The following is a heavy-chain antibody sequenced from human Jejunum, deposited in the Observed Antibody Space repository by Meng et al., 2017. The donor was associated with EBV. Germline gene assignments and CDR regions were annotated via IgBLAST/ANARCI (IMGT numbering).Heavy chain of an antibody. CDR2: IFHAGNT. CDR1: GASSISTDTW. V-gene: IGHV4-4*02. Sequence: QVHVHESGPGLVKPSGTLSLTCVVSGASSISTDTWWSWVRQPPGKGLEWIGEIFHAGNTNYNPSLKGQVTMSVDTSKNQFSLNLSSVTAADSAVYYCARGSHYTWDVWGQGTLVTVSS. CDR3: ARGSHYTWDV. D-gene: IGHD3-16*01. J-gene: IGHJ4*02.